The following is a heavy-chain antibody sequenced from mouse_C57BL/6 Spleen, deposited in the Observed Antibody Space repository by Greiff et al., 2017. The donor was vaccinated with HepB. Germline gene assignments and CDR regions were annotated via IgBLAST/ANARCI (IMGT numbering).Heavy chain of an antibody. V-gene: IGHV5-4*03. CDR1: GFTFSSYA. Sequence: EVKVVESGGGLVKPGGSLKLSCAASGFTFSSYAMSWVRQTPEKRLEWVATISDGGSYTYYPDNVKGRFTISRDNAKNNLYLQMSHLKSEDTAMYYCARGTAQAALDYWGQGTTLTVSS. CDR2: ISDGGSYT. D-gene: IGHD3-2*02. J-gene: IGHJ2*01. CDR3: ARGTAQAALDY.